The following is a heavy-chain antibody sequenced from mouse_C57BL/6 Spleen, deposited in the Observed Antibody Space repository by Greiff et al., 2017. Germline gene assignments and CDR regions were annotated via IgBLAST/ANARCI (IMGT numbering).Heavy chain of an antibody. CDR2: IHPNSGST. V-gene: IGHV1-64*01. CDR3: ARSGMVLYFDV. Sequence: QVQLQQPGAELVKPGASVKLSCKASGYTFTSYWMPWVKQRPGQGLEWIGMIHPNSGSTNYNEKFKSKATLTVDTSSSTAYMQLSSLTSEDSAVYYCARSGMVLYFDVWGTGTTVTVAS. D-gene: IGHD2-10*02. J-gene: IGHJ1*03. CDR1: GYTFTSYW.